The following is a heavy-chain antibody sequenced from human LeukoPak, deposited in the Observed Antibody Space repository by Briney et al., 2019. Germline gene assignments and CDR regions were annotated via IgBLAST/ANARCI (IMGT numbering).Heavy chain of an antibody. D-gene: IGHD5-24*01. V-gene: IGHV4-59*01. J-gene: IGHJ6*03. CDR3: ARSAIDGYTPRGPMDV. CDR1: GGSISSYY. CDR2: IYYSGST. Sequence: SETLSLTCTVSGGSISSYYWSWIRQPPGKGLEWIGYIYYSGSTNYNPSLKSRVTISVDTSKNQFSLKLSSVTAADTAVYYCARSAIDGYTPRGPMDVWGKGTTVTISS.